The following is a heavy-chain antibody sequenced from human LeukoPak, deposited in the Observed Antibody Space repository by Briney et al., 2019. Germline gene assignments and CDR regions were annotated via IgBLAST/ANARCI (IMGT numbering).Heavy chain of an antibody. CDR2: FDPEDGET. D-gene: IGHD2-15*01. V-gene: IGHV1-24*01. J-gene: IGHJ5*02. CDR1: GYTLTELS. CDR3: ARVLNCSGGSCYSGFDP. Sequence: ASVKVSCKVSGYTLTELSMHWVRQAPGKGLEWMGGFDPEDGETIYAQNFQGRVTMTRDTSTSAVYMELSSLRSEDTAVYYCARVLNCSGGSCYSGFDPWGQGTLVTVSS.